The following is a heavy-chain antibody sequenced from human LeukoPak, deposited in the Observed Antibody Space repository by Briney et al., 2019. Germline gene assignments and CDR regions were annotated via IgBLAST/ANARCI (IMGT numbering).Heavy chain of an antibody. CDR1: GFAFRDYA. V-gene: IGHV3-23*01. D-gene: IGHD3-22*01. CDR2: ISGGGATT. J-gene: IGHJ4*02. Sequence: HPGGSLRLSCAASGFAFRDYAMSWVRQAPGKGLEWVSVISGGGATTHYTDSVKGRFTISRDNYKNTVSLQMNSLRAEDTAVYYCATDYYDRSGDYTLDHWGQGTQVTVSS. CDR3: ATDYYDRSGDYTLDH.